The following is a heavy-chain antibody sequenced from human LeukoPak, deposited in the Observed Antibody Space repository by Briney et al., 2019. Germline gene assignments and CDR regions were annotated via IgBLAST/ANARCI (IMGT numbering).Heavy chain of an antibody. D-gene: IGHD3-22*01. V-gene: IGHV1-18*01. CDR1: GHTFTSYG. CDR2: ISAYNGNT. J-gene: IGHJ1*01. CDR3: ASFLYYYDSSGYYPEYFQH. Sequence: ASVKVSCKASGHTFTSYGISWVRQAPGQGLEWMGWISAYNGNTNYAQKLQGRVTMTTDTSTSTAYMELRSLRSDDTAVYYCASFLYYYDSSGYYPEYFQHWGQGTLVTVSS.